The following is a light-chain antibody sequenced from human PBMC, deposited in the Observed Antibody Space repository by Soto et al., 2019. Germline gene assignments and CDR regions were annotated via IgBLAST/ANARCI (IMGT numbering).Light chain of an antibody. CDR1: QSVSSN. CDR3: QQYGSSPWT. J-gene: IGKJ1*01. Sequence: EIVMTQSPATLSVSPGERATLSWRASQSVSSNLAWYKQKPGQAPRLLIYGASSRATGIPDRFSGGGSGTDFTLTISRLEPEDFEVYYCQQYGSSPWTFGQGTKVDIK. V-gene: IGKV3-20*01. CDR2: GAS.